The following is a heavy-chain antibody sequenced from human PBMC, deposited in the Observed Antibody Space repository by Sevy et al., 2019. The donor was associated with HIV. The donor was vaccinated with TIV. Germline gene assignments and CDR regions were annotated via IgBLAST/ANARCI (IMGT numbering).Heavy chain of an antibody. CDR3: AGARYDSSGSFDAFDI. CDR2: ISSGSGFI. Sequence: GGSLRLSCATSGFTFSTYNMNWVRQAPGKGLEWVSSISSGSGFIFYADSVKGRFTISRDNAKNSLDLQMNSLRTEDTALYYCAGARYDSSGSFDAFDIWGQGTMVTVSS. J-gene: IGHJ3*02. D-gene: IGHD3-22*01. CDR1: GFTFSTYN. V-gene: IGHV3-21*04.